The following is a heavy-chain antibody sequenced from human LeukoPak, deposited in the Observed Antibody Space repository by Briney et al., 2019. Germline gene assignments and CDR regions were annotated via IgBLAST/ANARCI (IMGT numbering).Heavy chain of an antibody. V-gene: IGHV1-46*01. CDR3: ARAPEGYCSTTRCSTAEYFQL. CDR2: INPSGGSR. D-gene: IGHD2-2*01. Sequence: PSVKVSCKASGYTFTSYYMHWVRQAPGQGLEWMGIINPSGGSRSYAQKFQGRVTMTRDTSTSTVYMELSSLRSEDTAVYYCARAPEGYCSTTRCSTAEYFQLWGQGTLVTVSS. CDR1: GYTFTSYY. J-gene: IGHJ1*01.